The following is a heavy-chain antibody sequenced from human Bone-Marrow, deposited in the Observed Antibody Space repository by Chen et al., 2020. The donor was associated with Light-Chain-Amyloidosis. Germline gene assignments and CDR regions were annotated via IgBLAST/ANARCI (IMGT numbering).Heavy chain of an antibody. CDR2: TYPDDSDA. V-gene: IGHV5-51*01. CDR1: GYTFPNYW. Sequence: QLEQSGRELKKPGESRKISCKDSGYTFPNYWIGWVRQKPGKGLEWMGVTYPDDSDARYSPSFEGQVTISADKSITTAYLQWRSLKASDTAMYYCARRRDGYNFDYWGQGTLVTVSS. CDR3: ARRRDGYNFDY. J-gene: IGHJ4*02. D-gene: IGHD5-12*01.